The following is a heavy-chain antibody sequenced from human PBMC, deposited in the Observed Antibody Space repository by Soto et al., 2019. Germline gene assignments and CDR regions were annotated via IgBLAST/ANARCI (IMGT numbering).Heavy chain of an antibody. CDR2: ISPSGSET. CDR1: GFTFNSHA. D-gene: IGHD4-17*01. CDR3: AKATGPVTTFLDY. V-gene: IGHV3-23*01. J-gene: IGHJ4*02. Sequence: PGGSLRLSCAASGFTFNSHAMSWVRLAPGKGLEWVSRISPSGSETYYVDSVKGRFTISRDNSKNTLFLQMISLRADDTAVYYCAKATGPVTTFLDYWGQGTLVTVSS.